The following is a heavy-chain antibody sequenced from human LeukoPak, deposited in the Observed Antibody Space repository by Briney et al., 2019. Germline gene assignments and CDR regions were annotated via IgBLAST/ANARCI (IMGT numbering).Heavy chain of an antibody. CDR1: GFTFSSYG. J-gene: IGHJ6*02. V-gene: IGHV3-30*03. CDR2: ISYDGSHK. Sequence: GGSLRLSCAASGFTFSSYGMHWVRQAPGRGLEWVAVISYDGSHKYSADSVKGRFTISRDNSKNTLYLQMNSLRTEDTAVYFCSASRPHYGDYYGLDVWGHGTTVTVSS. CDR3: SASRPHYGDYYGLDV. D-gene: IGHD4/OR15-4a*01.